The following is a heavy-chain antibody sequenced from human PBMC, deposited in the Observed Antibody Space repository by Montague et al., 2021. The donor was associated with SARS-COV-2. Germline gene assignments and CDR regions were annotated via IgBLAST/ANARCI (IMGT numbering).Heavy chain of an antibody. V-gene: IGHV3-48*03. J-gene: IGHJ6*02. D-gene: IGHD4-17*01. Sequence: SLRLSCAASGFTFSNYEMNWVRQAPGKGLERVLYISSSGSTIYYADSVKGRFTTSRDNAQNSLYLQMKSLRAEDTGVYYCARDRGYGDFYYYGMDVWGQGTTVTVSS. CDR3: ARDRGYGDFYYYGMDV. CDR2: ISSSGSTI. CDR1: GFTFSNYE.